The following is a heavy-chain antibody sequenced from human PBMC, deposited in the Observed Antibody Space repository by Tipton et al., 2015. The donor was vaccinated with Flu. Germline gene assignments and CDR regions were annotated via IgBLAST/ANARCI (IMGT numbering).Heavy chain of an antibody. D-gene: IGHD2-15*01. J-gene: IGHJ2*01. V-gene: IGHV4-34*01. Sequence: TLSLTCAVYGGSFSGYYWSWIRQPPGKGLEWIGEINHSGSTNYNPSLKSRVTISVDTSKNQFSLKLSSVTSADTAVYYCARGYCSGGSCSYWYFDLLGRGTLVTDSS. CDR1: GGSFSGYY. CDR3: ARGYCSGGSCSYWYFDL. CDR2: INHSGST.